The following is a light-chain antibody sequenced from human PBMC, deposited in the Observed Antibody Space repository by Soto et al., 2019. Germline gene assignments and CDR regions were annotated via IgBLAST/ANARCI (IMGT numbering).Light chain of an antibody. CDR1: SSDVGGYNY. CDR3: SSYATGSTHVV. Sequence: QSALTQPASVSGSPGQSITISCTGTSSDVGGYNYVSWYQQHPGKAPKLMIYNVNNRPSGVSDRFSGSKSGNTASLTISGLQAEDEADYYCSSYATGSTHVVFGGGTKLTV. J-gene: IGLJ2*01. CDR2: NVN. V-gene: IGLV2-14*01.